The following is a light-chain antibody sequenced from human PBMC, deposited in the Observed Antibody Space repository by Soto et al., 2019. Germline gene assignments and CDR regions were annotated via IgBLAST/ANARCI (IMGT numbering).Light chain of an antibody. Sequence: QSVLTQPASVSGSPGQSITISCTGTSSDVGGYNYVSWYQHHPGKAPKVMIYDVSNRPSGVSNRFSGSKSGNTASLTISGLRAEDEADYYCSSYTRSNILHYVFGTGTMVTVL. CDR2: DVS. CDR1: SSDVGGYNY. V-gene: IGLV2-14*03. J-gene: IGLJ1*01. CDR3: SSYTRSNILHYV.